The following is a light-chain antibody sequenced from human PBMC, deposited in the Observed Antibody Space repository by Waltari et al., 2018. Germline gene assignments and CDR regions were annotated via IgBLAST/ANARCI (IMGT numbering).Light chain of an antibody. Sequence: QSALTQPPSASGSPGQSVTISGTGTSSYVGSYNYVTWHQQHPGKAPQLIIYDVSKRPSGVPDRFSGSKSGNTASLTVSGLQAEDEADYYCSSYAGSNNYVFGTGTKVTVL. CDR1: SSYVGSYNY. CDR3: SSYAGSNNYV. J-gene: IGLJ1*01. V-gene: IGLV2-8*01. CDR2: DVS.